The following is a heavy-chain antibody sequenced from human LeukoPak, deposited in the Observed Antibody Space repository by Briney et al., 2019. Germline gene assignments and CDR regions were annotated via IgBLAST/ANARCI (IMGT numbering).Heavy chain of an antibody. J-gene: IGHJ4*02. V-gene: IGHV3-21*01. CDR3: ARVQGGGFRTADS. D-gene: IGHD1-14*01. CDR2: ISSSSSYI. Sequence: GGSLRLSCAASGFTFSSYSMNWVRQAPGKGLEWVSSISSSSSYIYYADSLKGRFSISRDNSKNTLFLQMNSLRDEDTAIYYCARVQGGGFRTADSWGQGTLVTVSS. CDR1: GFTFSSYS.